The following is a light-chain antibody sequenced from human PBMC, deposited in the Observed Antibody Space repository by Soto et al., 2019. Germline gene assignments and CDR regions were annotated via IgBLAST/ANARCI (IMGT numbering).Light chain of an antibody. CDR2: KAS. CDR1: QGIRSH. CDR3: QQYNSYLWT. J-gene: IGKJ1*01. V-gene: IGKV1-5*03. Sequence: IHLTQYPNYVSASVVDVVKSTGRASQGIRSHLAWYQQKPGKAPKLLIYKASSLESGVPSRFSGSGSGTEFTLTISSLQPDDFATYYCQQYNSYLWTFGQGTNVDIK.